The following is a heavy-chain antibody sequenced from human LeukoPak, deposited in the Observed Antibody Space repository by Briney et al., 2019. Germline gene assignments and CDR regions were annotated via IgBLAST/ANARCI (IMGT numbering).Heavy chain of an antibody. Sequence: PGGSLRLSCAASGFTFSSYWMHWVRQAPGKGLVRVSRINSDGSSTSYADSVKGRFTISRDNAKNTLYLQMNSLRAEDTAVYYCASPGGYCSGGSCYRDNWFDPWGQGTLVTVSS. J-gene: IGHJ5*02. V-gene: IGHV3-74*01. CDR2: INSDGSST. D-gene: IGHD2-15*01. CDR1: GFTFSSYW. CDR3: ASPGGYCSGGSCYRDNWFDP.